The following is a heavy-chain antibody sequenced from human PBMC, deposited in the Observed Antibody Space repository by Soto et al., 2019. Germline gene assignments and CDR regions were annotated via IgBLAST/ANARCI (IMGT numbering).Heavy chain of an antibody. CDR1: GGTFSSYA. Sequence: SVKVSCKASGGTFSSYAISWVRQAPGQGLEWMGGIIPIFGTANYAQKFQGRVTITADESTSTAYMELSSLRSEDTAVYYCARRDNWNSNWFDPWGQGTLVTVSS. J-gene: IGHJ5*02. CDR3: ARRDNWNSNWFDP. V-gene: IGHV1-69*13. D-gene: IGHD1-7*01. CDR2: IIPIFGTA.